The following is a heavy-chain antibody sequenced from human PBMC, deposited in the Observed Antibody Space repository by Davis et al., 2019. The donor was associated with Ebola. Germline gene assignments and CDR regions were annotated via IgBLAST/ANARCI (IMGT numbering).Heavy chain of an antibody. J-gene: IGHJ5*02. CDR3: ARDSSSYDKECWFDP. D-gene: IGHD6-13*01. CDR1: GGTFSSYA. Sequence: SVKVSCRASGGTFSSYAISWVRQAPGQGLEWMGGIIPIFGTANYAQKFQGRVTITADESTSTAYMELSSLRSEDTAVYYCARDSSSYDKECWFDPWGQGTLVTVSS. V-gene: IGHV1-69*13. CDR2: IIPIFGTA.